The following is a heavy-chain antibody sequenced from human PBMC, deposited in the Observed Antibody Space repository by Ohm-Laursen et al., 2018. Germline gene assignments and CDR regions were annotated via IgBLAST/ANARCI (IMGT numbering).Heavy chain of an antibody. CDR2: INPNSGGT. D-gene: IGHD6-13*01. V-gene: IGHV1-2*02. CDR3: SAAAGTWYFDL. J-gene: IGHJ2*01. CDR1: GYTFTGYY. Sequence: ASVKVSCKASGYTFTGYYMHWGRQAPGQGLEWMGWINPNSGGTNYAQKFQGRVTMTRDTSISTAYMELSRLRSDDTAVYYCSAAAGTWYFDLWGRGTLVTVSS.